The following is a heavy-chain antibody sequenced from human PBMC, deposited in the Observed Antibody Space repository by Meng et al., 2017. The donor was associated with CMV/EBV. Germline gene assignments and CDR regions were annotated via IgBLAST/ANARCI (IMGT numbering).Heavy chain of an antibody. D-gene: IGHD1/OR15-1a*01. J-gene: IGHJ3*02. CDR1: GFTFNNYG. V-gene: IGHV3-30*02. Sequence: GESLKISCAASGFTFNNYGLHWVRQAPGKGLEWVAFIRYDGNNKYNAESVKGRFTISRDNSKNTLYLQMNSLRTEDTAMYYCAKEAPYNWNTFDIWGQGTMVTVS. CDR3: AKEAPYNWNTFDI. CDR2: IRYDGNNK.